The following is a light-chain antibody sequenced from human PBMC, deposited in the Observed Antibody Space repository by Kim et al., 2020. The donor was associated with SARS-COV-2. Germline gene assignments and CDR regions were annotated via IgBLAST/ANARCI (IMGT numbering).Light chain of an antibody. CDR1: QSMGAT. V-gene: IGKV3D-15*01. CDR3: QQYNDWPLT. CDR2: HTF. J-gene: IGKJ4*01. Sequence: LSPGERAAPSCTASQSMGATLAWYQHIPGQAPRLLLYHTFPRATGIPARISGSGSGTEFTLTISSLQSEDFAVYYCQQYNDWPLTFGGRTKVDIK.